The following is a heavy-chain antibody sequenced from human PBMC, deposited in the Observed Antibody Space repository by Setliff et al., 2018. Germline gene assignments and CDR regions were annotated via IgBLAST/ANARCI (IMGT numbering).Heavy chain of an antibody. D-gene: IGHD6-19*01. CDR1: GGSLNSYY. Sequence: SETLSLTCTVSGGSLNSYYWSWIRQPPGKGLEWIGYIYYTGSTNYNPSLKSRVTISIDTSMDQFSLKLSSVTAADTAVYYCARSKSSSGWLNWFDPWGQGTLVTVSS. V-gene: IGHV4-59*12. CDR2: IYYTGST. J-gene: IGHJ5*02. CDR3: ARSKSSSGWLNWFDP.